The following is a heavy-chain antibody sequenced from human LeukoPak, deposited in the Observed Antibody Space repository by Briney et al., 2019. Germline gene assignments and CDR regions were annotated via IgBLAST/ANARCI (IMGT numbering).Heavy chain of an antibody. Sequence: PGRSLRLSCAASGFTFSSYAMHWVRQAPGKGLEWVADISYDGRKRDHADSVRGRFSISRDNSKNTLNLQMDSLRPEDTAVYYCVTDITMVRGGTWGRGTLVTVSS. J-gene: IGHJ5*02. CDR2: ISYDGRKR. CDR3: VTDITMVRGGT. CDR1: GFTFSSYA. V-gene: IGHV3-30*04. D-gene: IGHD3-10*01.